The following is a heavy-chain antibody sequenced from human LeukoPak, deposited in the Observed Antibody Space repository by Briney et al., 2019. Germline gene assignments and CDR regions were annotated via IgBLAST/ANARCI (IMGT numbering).Heavy chain of an antibody. J-gene: IGHJ5*02. V-gene: IGHV3-23*01. CDR3: AKVGGIVVVVAATGWFDP. Sequence: GGSLRLSCAASGFTFSSYAMSWVRQAPGEGLEWVSAISGSGGSTYYADSVKGRFTISRDNSKNTLYLQMNSLRAEDTAVYYCAKVGGIVVVVAATGWFDPWGQGTLVTVSS. D-gene: IGHD2-15*01. CDR1: GFTFSSYA. CDR2: ISGSGGST.